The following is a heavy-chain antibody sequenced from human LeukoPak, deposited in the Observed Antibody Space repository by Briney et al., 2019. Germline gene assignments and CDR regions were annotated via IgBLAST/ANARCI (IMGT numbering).Heavy chain of an antibody. CDR3: ASSIVYCSSTSCYFN. V-gene: IGHV1-2*02. D-gene: IGHD2-2*01. CDR2: INPNSGGT. CDR1: GYTFTGYF. J-gene: IGHJ4*02. Sequence: ASVKVSCKASGYTFTGYFMHWVRQAPGQGLEWMGWINPNSGGTNYAQKFQGRVTMTRNTSISTAYMELSRLRSDDTAVYYCASSIVYCSSTSCYFNWGQGTLVTVSS.